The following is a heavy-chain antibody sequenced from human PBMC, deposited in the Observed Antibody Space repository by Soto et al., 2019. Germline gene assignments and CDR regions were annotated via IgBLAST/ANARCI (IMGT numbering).Heavy chain of an antibody. J-gene: IGHJ4*01. CDR3: ARDNWSSY. D-gene: IGHD1-20*01. CDR2: IHNDGSTT. V-gene: IGHV3-74*01. CDR1: GFTFSSYW. Sequence: VQLVESGGGLVQPGGSVRLSCAASGFTFSSYWMHWVRQAPGEGLRWVSRIHNDGSTTRYADSVKGRITISRDNAKSTLYLQMSSLRFEDTAVYYCARDNWSSYWGQGTLVTVSS.